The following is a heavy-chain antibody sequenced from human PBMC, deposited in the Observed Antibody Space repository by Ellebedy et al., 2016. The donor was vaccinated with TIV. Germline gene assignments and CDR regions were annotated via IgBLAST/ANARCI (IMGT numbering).Heavy chain of an antibody. J-gene: IGHJ4*02. Sequence: GESLKISCEASGLIISGDWMSWVRQAPGKGLEGVAHINPDGSAEYYVDSVKGRFTISRDNAKRSLFLQMNSLRVDDTAVYYCVTWGQSYGRWGQGSLVTISS. CDR1: GLIISGDW. V-gene: IGHV3-7*03. D-gene: IGHD3-16*01. CDR3: VTWGQSYGR. CDR2: INPDGSAE.